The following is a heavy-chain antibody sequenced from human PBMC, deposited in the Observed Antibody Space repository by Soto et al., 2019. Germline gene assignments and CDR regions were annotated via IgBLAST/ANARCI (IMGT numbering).Heavy chain of an antibody. CDR2: ISYDGSNK. CDR1: GFTFSSYG. Sequence: PGGSLRLSCAASGFTFSSYGMHWVRQAPGKGLEWVAVISYDGSNKYYADSVKGRFTISRDNSKNTLYLQMNSPRAEDTAVYYCAKNLAGYGDYYYYYYGMDVWGQGTTVTVSS. J-gene: IGHJ6*02. V-gene: IGHV3-30*18. D-gene: IGHD4-17*01. CDR3: AKNLAGYGDYYYYYYGMDV.